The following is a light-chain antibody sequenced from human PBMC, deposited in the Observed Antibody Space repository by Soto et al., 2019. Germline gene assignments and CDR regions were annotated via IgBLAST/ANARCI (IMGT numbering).Light chain of an antibody. CDR3: QQYGSSPLFT. J-gene: IGKJ3*01. V-gene: IGKV3-20*01. Sequence: EIVLTQSPGTLSLSPGERATLSCRASQSVSSSYLAWYQQKPGQAPRLLIYGASSRATGIPDRFSGSGSGPDFTLTIGSLEPEDFAVYYCQQYGSSPLFTFGPGTKVDIK. CDR1: QSVSSSY. CDR2: GAS.